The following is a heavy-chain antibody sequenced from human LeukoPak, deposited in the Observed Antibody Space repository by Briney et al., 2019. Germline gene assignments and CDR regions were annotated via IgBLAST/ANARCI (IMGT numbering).Heavy chain of an antibody. CDR2: IGTVGDT. D-gene: IGHD2-21*02. CDR1: GFTFSNYD. CDR3: ARIGAPGHCGGDCYSGDY. Sequence: GGSLRLSCAASGFTFSNYDMHWARQAAGKGLEWVSAIGTVGDTYYLGSVKGRFIISRENAENTLYLQMNSLRAGDTAVYYCARIGAPGHCGGDCYSGDYWGQGTLVTVSS. V-gene: IGHV3-13*01. J-gene: IGHJ4*02.